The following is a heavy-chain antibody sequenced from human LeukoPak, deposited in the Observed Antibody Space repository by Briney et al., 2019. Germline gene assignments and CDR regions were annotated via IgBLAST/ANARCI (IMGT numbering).Heavy chain of an antibody. CDR1: GGSISSYY. D-gene: IGHD3-9*01. Sequence: PSETLSLTCTVSGGSISSYYWSWIRQPAGKGLEWIGSIYTSGSTNYNPSLKSRVTMSVDTSKNQFSLKLSSVTAADTAVYYCAKDKNYDTLTGYFESPNWYFDLWGCGTLVTVSS. V-gene: IGHV4-4*07. J-gene: IGHJ2*01. CDR3: AKDKNYDTLTGYFESPNWYFDL. CDR2: IYTSGST.